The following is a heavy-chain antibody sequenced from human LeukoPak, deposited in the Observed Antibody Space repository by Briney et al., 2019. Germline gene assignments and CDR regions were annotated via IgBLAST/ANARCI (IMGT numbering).Heavy chain of an antibody. CDR3: ARGNNDFEDY. CDR2: IYYSGST. V-gene: IGHV4-39*07. D-gene: IGHD1/OR15-1a*01. Sequence: SETLSLTCNVSGGSISSSSYYWGWIRQPPGKGLVWIGFIYYSGSTYYNPSLKSRVTISVDTSKNQFSLKLSSVTAADTAVYYCARGNNDFEDYWGQGTLVTVSS. J-gene: IGHJ4*02. CDR1: GGSISSSSYY.